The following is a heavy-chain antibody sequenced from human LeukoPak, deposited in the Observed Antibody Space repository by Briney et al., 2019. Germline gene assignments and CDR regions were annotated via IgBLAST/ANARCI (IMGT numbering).Heavy chain of an antibody. J-gene: IGHJ3*02. CDR2: MNPNSGNT. V-gene: IGHV1-8*01. Sequence: ASVKVSCKASGYTFTSYDINWVRQATGQGLEWMGWMNPNSGNTGYAQKFQGRVTMTRNTSISTAYMELSSLRSEDTAVCYCARLPRRYCGGDCYQDAFDIWGQGTMVTVSS. D-gene: IGHD2-21*02. CDR3: ARLPRRYCGGDCYQDAFDI. CDR1: GYTFTSYD.